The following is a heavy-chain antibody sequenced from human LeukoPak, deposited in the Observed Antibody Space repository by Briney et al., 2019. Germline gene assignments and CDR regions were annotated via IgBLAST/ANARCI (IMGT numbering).Heavy chain of an antibody. J-gene: IGHJ4*02. CDR2: ISSTSSAI. Sequence: GGSLRLSCAASGFPLNSHHMNWVRQAPGKGLEWVSYISSTSSAIYYADSVKGRFTMTRDNAKNSLYLHMNSLRDEDTVVYYCARDRPNWGIDCWGQGTLVTVSS. CDR1: GFPLNSHH. CDR3: ARDRPNWGIDC. V-gene: IGHV3-48*02. D-gene: IGHD7-27*01.